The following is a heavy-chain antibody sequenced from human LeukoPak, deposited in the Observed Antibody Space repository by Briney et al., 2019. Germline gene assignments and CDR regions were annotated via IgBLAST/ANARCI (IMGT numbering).Heavy chain of an antibody. D-gene: IGHD1-26*01. CDR3: SRESGPFCPFGY. J-gene: IGHJ4*02. Sequence: SETLSLTCGVSGGSISGTNWWSWVRQPPGQGLEWIGEISLAGQTNYNPSLNGRVTMSLDKSSDQLSLHLTSVTAADTATYFCSRESGPFCPFGYWGQGTLVIVSS. V-gene: IGHV4/OR15-8*02. CDR2: ISLAGQT. CDR1: GGSISGTNW.